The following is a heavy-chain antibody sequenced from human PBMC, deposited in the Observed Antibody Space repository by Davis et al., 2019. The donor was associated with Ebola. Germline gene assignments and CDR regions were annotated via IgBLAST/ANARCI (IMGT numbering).Heavy chain of an antibody. J-gene: IGHJ4*02. D-gene: IGHD5-24*01. CDR2: ISADGTNK. CDR1: GFTSA. CDR3: ASQRRDGYNYYYFDY. V-gene: IGHV3-33*05. Sequence: GGSLRLSCAASGFTSAMHWVRQATGKGLEWVAFISADGTNKYYADSVKGRFTISRDNSKNTLYLQMNSLRAEDTAVYYCASQRRDGYNYYYFDYWGQGTLVTVSS.